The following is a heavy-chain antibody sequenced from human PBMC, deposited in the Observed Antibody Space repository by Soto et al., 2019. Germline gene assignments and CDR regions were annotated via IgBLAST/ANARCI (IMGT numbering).Heavy chain of an antibody. CDR3: ARAQNDYYAWPDYYYGMDV. V-gene: IGHV1-2*04. Sequence: ASVKVSCKASGYTFTDYYIHWVRQAPGQGLEWMGWINPNSGGTNYAQKFQGWVTMTRDTSISTAYMELSRLRSDDTAVYYCARAQNDYYAWPDYYYGMDVWGQGTTVTVSS. CDR2: INPNSGGT. J-gene: IGHJ6*02. CDR1: GYTFTDYY. D-gene: IGHD3-10*01.